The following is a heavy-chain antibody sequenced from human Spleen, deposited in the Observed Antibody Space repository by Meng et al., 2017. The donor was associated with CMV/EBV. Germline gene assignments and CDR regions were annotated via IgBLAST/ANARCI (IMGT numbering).Heavy chain of an antibody. CDR1: GFNFNMYP. D-gene: IGHD3-10*01. CDR3: AKGSAPYYGMDV. CDR2: ISHDGSAQ. J-gene: IGHJ6*02. V-gene: IGHV3-30-3*01. Sequence: GGSLRLSCAASGFNFNMYPVHWVRQAPGKGLEWVAIISHDGSAQYYAESVKGRFTISRDNSKNTLFLQMNSLRAEDTAVYYCAKGSAPYYGMDVWGQGTTVTVSS.